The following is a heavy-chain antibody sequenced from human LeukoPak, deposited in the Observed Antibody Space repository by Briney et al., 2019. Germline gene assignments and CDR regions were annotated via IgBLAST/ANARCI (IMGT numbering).Heavy chain of an antibody. Sequence: SETLSLTCAVYGGSFSGYYWSWIRQPPGNGLEWIGEINHSGSTNCNPSLKSRVTISVDTSKNQFSLKLSSVTAADTAVYYCARVVYSSSGYSKSYYYYYYYYMDVWGKGTTVTVSS. CDR2: INHSGST. J-gene: IGHJ6*03. V-gene: IGHV4-34*01. CDR1: GGSFSGYY. CDR3: ARVVYSSSGYSKSYYYYYYYYMDV. D-gene: IGHD3-22*01.